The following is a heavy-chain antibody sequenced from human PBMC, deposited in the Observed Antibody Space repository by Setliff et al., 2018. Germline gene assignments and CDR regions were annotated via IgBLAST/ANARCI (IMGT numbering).Heavy chain of an antibody. CDR3: VRPGGTTVVARHFDY. Sequence: KTSETLSLTCAVYGGSFSGYYWSWIRQPPGEGLEWIGEINHSENTYYNPSLKTRVTISVDTSKNQFSLELRSVTVADTATYYCVRPGGTTVVARHFDYWGSGILVTVSS. J-gene: IGHJ4*01. D-gene: IGHD2-15*01. V-gene: IGHV4-34*01. CDR1: GGSFSGYY. CDR2: INHSENT.